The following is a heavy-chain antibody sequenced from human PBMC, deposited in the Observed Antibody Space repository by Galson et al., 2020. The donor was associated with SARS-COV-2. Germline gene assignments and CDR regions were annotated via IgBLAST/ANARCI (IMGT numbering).Heavy chain of an antibody. Sequence: SETLSLTCTVSGGSFSSSSYYWGWIRQPPGKGLEWIGSIYYSGSTYSNPSLKSRVSLSIDTSKNQFSLKLSSVTAADTAVYYCARDRPVNYDIVTGYYWFDPWGQGTLVTVSS. V-gene: IGHV4-39*07. J-gene: IGHJ5*02. CDR1: GGSFSSSSYY. D-gene: IGHD3-9*01. CDR2: IYYSGST. CDR3: ARDRPVNYDIVTGYYWFDP.